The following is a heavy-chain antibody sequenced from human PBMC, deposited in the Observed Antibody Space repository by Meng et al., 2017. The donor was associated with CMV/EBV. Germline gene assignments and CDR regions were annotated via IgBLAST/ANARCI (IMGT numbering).Heavy chain of an antibody. CDR1: VGSFSGYY. Sequence: GSLRLSCAVYVGSFSGYYWSWIRQPPGKVLEWIGEINHSGSTNYNPSLKSRVTISVDTSKNQFSLKLSSVTAADTAVYYCARGPRSRWWSGSYGCRGMDVWGQGTTVTVSS. J-gene: IGHJ6*02. CDR3: ARGPRSRWWSGSYGCRGMDV. D-gene: IGHD3-10*01. CDR2: INHSGST. V-gene: IGHV4-34*01.